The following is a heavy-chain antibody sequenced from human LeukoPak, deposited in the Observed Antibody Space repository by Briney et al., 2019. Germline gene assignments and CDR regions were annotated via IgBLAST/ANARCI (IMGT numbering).Heavy chain of an antibody. CDR1: GYSINTGGYT. V-gene: IGHV4-30-2*01. Sequence: SETLSLTCAVSGYSINTGGYTWSWIRQPPGKGLEYIGYIYHSGTTNYNPSLKSRVTMSVDRSKNQFSLELTSVTAADTAVYYCATGGDYYDSWGQGTLVTVSS. CDR2: IYHSGTT. J-gene: IGHJ4*02. CDR3: ATGGDYYDS.